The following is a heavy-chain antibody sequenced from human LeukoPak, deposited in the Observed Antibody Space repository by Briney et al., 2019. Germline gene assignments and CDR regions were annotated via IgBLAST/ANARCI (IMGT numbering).Heavy chain of an antibody. CDR3: ARDANYYERGDAFDI. V-gene: IGHV4-59*12. Sequence: SETLSLTCTVSGGSISSYYWSWIRQPPGKGLEWSGYIYYSGSTYYNPPLKSRVTISVDRSKNQFSLKLSSVTAADTAVYYCARDANYYERGDAFDIWGQGTMVTVSS. CDR1: GGSISSYY. CDR2: IYYSGST. J-gene: IGHJ3*02. D-gene: IGHD3-22*01.